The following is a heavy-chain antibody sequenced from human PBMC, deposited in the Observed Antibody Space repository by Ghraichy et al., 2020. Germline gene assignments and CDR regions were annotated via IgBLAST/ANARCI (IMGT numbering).Heavy chain of an antibody. CDR1: GFTFSSYR. CDR2: ISSSSSTI. J-gene: IGHJ6*02. CDR3: ARGGIAVAGRHGMDV. V-gene: IGHV3-48*02. D-gene: IGHD6-19*01. Sequence: GGSLRLSCAASGFTFSSYRMNWVRQAPGKGLEWVSYISSSSSTIYYADSVKGRFTISRDNAKNSLYLQMNSLRDEDTAVYYCARGGIAVAGRHGMDVWGQGTTVTVSS.